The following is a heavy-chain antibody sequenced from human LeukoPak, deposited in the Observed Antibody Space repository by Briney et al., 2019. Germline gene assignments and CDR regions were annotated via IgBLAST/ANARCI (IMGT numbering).Heavy chain of an antibody. D-gene: IGHD6-13*01. Sequence: ASVKVSCTASGYTFTSYDINWVRQATGQGLEWMGWMNPNSGNTGYAQKFQGRATITRNTSIPTAYMELSSLSSEDTAVYYCARGAPRQDSSSCFGYWFDPGGQGTLVTVSS. CDR2: MNPNSGNT. J-gene: IGHJ5*02. CDR1: GYTFTSYD. V-gene: IGHV1-8*03. CDR3: ARGAPRQDSSSCFGYWFDP.